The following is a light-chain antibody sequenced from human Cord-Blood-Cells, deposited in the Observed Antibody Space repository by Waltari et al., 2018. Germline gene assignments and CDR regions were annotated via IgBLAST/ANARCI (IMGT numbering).Light chain of an antibody. Sequence: QSVLPQPPSVSGAPGQRVTISCTGSSSNLGAGYDLPWYQQLPGTAPKLLIYGNSNRPSGVPDRFSGSKSGTSASLAITGLQAEDEADYYCQSYDSSLSGSVFGGGTKLTVL. J-gene: IGLJ2*01. V-gene: IGLV1-40*01. CDR2: GNS. CDR3: QSYDSSLSGSV. CDR1: SSNLGAGYD.